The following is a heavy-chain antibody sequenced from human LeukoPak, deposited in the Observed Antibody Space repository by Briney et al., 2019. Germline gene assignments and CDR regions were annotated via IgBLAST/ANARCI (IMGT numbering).Heavy chain of an antibody. J-gene: IGHJ4*02. D-gene: IGHD3-22*01. CDR1: GFTFSSYG. CDR3: AKVGRYYYDSSGYFDY. Sequence: SGRSLRLSCAASGFTFSSYGMHWVRQAPGKGLEWVAVISYDGSNKYYADSVKGRFTISRDSSKNTLYLQMNSLRAEDTAVYYCAKVGRYYYDSSGYFDYWGQGTLVTVSS. CDR2: ISYDGSNK. V-gene: IGHV3-30*18.